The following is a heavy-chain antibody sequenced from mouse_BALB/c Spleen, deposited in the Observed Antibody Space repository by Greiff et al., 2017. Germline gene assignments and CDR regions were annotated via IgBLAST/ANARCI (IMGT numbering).Heavy chain of an antibody. CDR1: GYTFTSYW. Sequence: QVQLQQPGAELVKPGASVKLSCKASGYTFTSYWMHWVKQRPGQGLEWIGEINPSNGRTNYNEKFKSKATLTVDKSSSTAYMQLSSLTSEDSAVYYCAELGRDYAMDYWGQGTSVTVSS. CDR2: INPSNGRT. CDR3: AELGRDYAMDY. V-gene: IGHV1S81*02. D-gene: IGHD4-1*01. J-gene: IGHJ4*01.